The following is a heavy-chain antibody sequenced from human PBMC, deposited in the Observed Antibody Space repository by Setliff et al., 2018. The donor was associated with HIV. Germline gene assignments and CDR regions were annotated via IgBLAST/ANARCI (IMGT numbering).Heavy chain of an antibody. V-gene: IGHV7-4-1*02. CDR1: GYSFTTFD. D-gene: IGHD6-19*01. J-gene: IGHJ4*02. Sequence: ASVKVSCKASGYSFTTFDVNWVRQATGQGLEWMGWINTNTGNPTYAQGFTGRFVFSLHTSVSTAYLQISSLKAEDTAVYYCARTHSSLFGDYWGQVTLVAVSS. CDR3: ARTHSSLFGDY. CDR2: INTNTGNP.